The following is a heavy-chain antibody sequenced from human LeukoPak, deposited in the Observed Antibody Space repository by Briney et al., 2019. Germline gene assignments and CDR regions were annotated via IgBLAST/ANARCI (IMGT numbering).Heavy chain of an antibody. CDR3: ARVRNRGSRYYYYYMDV. CDR1: GGSFSGYY. J-gene: IGHJ6*03. V-gene: IGHV4-34*01. CDR2: INHSGST. D-gene: IGHD3-16*02. Sequence: SETLSLTCAVYGGSFSGYYWSWIRQPPGKGLEWIGEINHSGSTNYNPSLKSRVTISVDTSKNQFSLKLSSVTAADTAVYYCARVRNRGSRYYYYYMDVWGKGTTVTVSS.